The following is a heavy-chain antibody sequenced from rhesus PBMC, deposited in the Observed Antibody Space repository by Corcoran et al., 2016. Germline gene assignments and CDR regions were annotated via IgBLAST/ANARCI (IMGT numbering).Heavy chain of an antibody. CDR3: AREVTYGSLFDY. J-gene: IGHJ4*01. CDR2: IYGSSGST. Sequence: QVQLQESGPGLVKPSETLSLTCAFSGGSISSNYWRWIRHPPGKGLVLIGYIYGSSGSTYYNPSLKSRVTISTDTSKNQFSLKLSSVTAADTAVYYCAREVTYGSLFDYWGQGVLVTVSS. V-gene: IGHV4-165*01. CDR1: GGSISSNY. D-gene: IGHD4-4*01.